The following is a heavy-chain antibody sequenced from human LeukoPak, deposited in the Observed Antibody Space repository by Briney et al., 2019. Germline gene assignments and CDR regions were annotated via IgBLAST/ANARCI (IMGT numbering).Heavy chain of an antibody. V-gene: IGHV1-69*04. D-gene: IGHD1-26*01. J-gene: IGHJ4*02. CDR3: ARWGVISGYFDY. CDR1: GGTFSSYA. CDR2: IIPILGIA. Sequence: SVKVSCKASGGTFSSYAISWVRQAPGQGLEWMGRIIPILGIANYAQKFQGRVTITADKSTSTAYVELSSLRSEDTAVYYCARWGVISGYFDYWGQGTLVTVSS.